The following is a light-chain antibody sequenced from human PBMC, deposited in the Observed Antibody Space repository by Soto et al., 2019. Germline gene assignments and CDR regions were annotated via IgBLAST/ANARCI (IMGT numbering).Light chain of an antibody. J-gene: IGKJ1*01. CDR2: EAS. CDR3: QHYNSYSEA. V-gene: IGKV1-9*01. Sequence: LNLSAFLLSATVKDRVPITCRASHDISTYLAWYQQKPGKAPKLMIYEASTLQSGVPSRFSGSGSGTEFTLTISSLQPDDFATYYCQHYNSYSEAFGQGTKVDI. CDR1: HDISTY.